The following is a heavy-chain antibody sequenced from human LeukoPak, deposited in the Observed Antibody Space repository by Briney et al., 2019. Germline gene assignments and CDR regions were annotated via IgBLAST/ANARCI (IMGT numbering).Heavy chain of an antibody. CDR2: ISAYNGNT. CDR3: ARDRGKDIVVVPAAIFDAFDI. CDR1: GYTFTSYA. Sequence: GASVKVSCKASGYTFTSYAISWVRQAPGQGLEWMGWISAYNGNTNYAQKLQGRVTMTTDTSTSTAYMELRSLRSDDTAVYYCARDRGKDIVVVPAAIFDAFDIWGQGTMVTVSS. J-gene: IGHJ3*02. D-gene: IGHD2-2*01. V-gene: IGHV1-18*01.